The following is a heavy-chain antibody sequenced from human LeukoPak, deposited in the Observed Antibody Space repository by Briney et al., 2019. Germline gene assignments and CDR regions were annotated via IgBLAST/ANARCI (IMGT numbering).Heavy chain of an antibody. Sequence: ASVNVSCKASGYTFTSYYMHWVRQAPGQGLEWMGIINPSGGSTSYAQKFQGRVTMTRDTSTSTVYMELSSLRSEDTAVYYCARDNTALDYDYVWGSYRYPGIWGQGTLVTVSS. D-gene: IGHD3-16*02. V-gene: IGHV1-46*01. CDR1: GYTFTSYY. J-gene: IGHJ4*02. CDR2: INPSGGST. CDR3: ARDNTALDYDYVWGSYRYPGI.